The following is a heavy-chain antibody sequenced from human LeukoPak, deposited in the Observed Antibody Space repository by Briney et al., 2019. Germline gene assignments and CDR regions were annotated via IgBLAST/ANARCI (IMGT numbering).Heavy chain of an antibody. Sequence: PGGSLRLSCAVSGFTFSSYWMHLVRQAPGKGLVWVSRINSDGSSTSYADSVKGRFTISRDNAKNTLYLQMNSLRAEDTAVYYCASIVGATTGLDCWGQGTLVTVSS. D-gene: IGHD1-26*01. CDR3: ASIVGATTGLDC. V-gene: IGHV3-74*01. CDR2: INSDGSST. CDR1: GFTFSSYW. J-gene: IGHJ4*02.